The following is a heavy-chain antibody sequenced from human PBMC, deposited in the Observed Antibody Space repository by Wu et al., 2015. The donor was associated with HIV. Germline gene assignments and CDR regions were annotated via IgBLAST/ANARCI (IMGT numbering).Heavy chain of an antibody. CDR3: ARTHITGTTFGIAY. Sequence: QVQLIQSGTEVKKPGASVKVSCKTSGYTFTAYYMHWVRQAPGQGLEWMGWINPNSGGTNYAQKFQGRVTMTGDTSISTAYMELSKLRSDDTAVYYCARTHITGTTFGIAYWGQGTLVTVSS. J-gene: IGHJ4*02. CDR1: GYTFTAYY. CDR2: INPNSGGT. D-gene: IGHD1-20*01. V-gene: IGHV1-2*02.